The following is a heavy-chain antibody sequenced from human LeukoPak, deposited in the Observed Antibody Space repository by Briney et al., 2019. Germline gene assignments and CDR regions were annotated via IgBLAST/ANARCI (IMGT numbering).Heavy chain of an antibody. CDR2: IYTCGST. V-gene: IGHV4-4*07. D-gene: IGHD6-19*01. Sequence: SETLSLTCTVSGGSISSYYWSWIRQPAGKGLEWIGRIYTCGSTNYNPSLKSRVTMSVDTSKNQFSLKLSSVTAADTAVYYCARGVAGTGEDYFDYWGQGTLVTVSS. CDR1: GGSISSYY. J-gene: IGHJ4*02. CDR3: ARGVAGTGEDYFDY.